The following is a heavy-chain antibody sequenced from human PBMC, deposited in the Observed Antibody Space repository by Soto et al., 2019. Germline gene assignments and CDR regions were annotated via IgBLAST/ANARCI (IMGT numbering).Heavy chain of an antibody. CDR1: GGSISSYY. V-gene: IGHV4-59*08. CDR3: ARRYGSAIDY. J-gene: IGHJ4*02. CDR2: IYYSGST. D-gene: IGHD1-26*01. Sequence: QVQLQESGPGLVKPSETLSLTCTVSGGSISSYYWSWIRQPPGKGLEWIGYIYYSGSTNYNPSLKRRVTISVDTSKNQFPLKLSSVTAADTAVYYCARRYGSAIDYWGQGTLVTVSS.